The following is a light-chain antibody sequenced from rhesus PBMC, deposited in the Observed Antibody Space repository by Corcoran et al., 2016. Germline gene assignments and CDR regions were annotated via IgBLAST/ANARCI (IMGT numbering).Light chain of an antibody. V-gene: IGKV1-43*02. CDR3: LHYTRDPFT. CDR1: QGISTY. J-gene: IGKJ3*01. CDR2: AAS. Sequence: DIQMTQSPSSLSASVGDRVSITCRASQGISTYLNWYQQKPGKAPKRLIYAASSLESGVPSRFSGSGSGKDFTLTIRSLQPEDFATYYCLHYTRDPFTFGPGTKLDIK.